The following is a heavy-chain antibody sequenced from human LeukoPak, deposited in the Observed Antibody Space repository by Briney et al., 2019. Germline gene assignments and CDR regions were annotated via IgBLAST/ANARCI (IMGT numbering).Heavy chain of an antibody. CDR3: ARDQEEGDHDY. CDR1: GFTFSTYA. D-gene: IGHD2-21*02. Sequence: GGSLRLSCAASGFTFSTYAMGWVRQAPGKGLEWVSAISGSGGNTYNADSVKGRFTIPRDNSKNTLYLQMNSLRAEDTAVYYCARDQEEGDHDYWGQGTLVTVSS. V-gene: IGHV3-23*01. CDR2: ISGSGGNT. J-gene: IGHJ4*02.